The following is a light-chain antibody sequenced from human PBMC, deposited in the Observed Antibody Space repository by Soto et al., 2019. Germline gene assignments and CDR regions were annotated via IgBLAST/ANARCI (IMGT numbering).Light chain of an antibody. Sequence: EIVLTQSPGTLSLSPGERATLSCRASQSVGGSLAWYQQRPGQAPRLLIYGASNRANGIPDRFSGSGSGTDFTLTISRLEPEDFAVYYCQQYGTSPYTFGQGTKVDNK. J-gene: IGKJ2*01. CDR2: GAS. CDR3: QQYGTSPYT. V-gene: IGKV3-20*01. CDR1: QSVGGS.